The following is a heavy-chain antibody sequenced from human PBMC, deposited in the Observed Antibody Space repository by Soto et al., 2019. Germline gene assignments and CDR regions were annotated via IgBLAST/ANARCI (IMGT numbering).Heavy chain of an antibody. J-gene: IGHJ4*02. Sequence: SETLSLTCTVSGGSISSGGYSWSWIRQHPGKGLEWIGYIYYSGSTYYNPSLKSRVTISVDTSKNQFSLKLSSVTAADTAVYYCARVQYKSAPDYWGQGTLVTVSS. CDR2: IYYSGST. CDR1: GGSISSGGYS. D-gene: IGHD1-20*01. V-gene: IGHV4-31*03. CDR3: ARVQYKSAPDY.